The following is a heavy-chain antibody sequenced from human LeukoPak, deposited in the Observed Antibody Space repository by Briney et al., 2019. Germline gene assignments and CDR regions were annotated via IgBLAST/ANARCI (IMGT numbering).Heavy chain of an antibody. CDR3: ARGGDYGGYYYFAF. CDR1: GYSFTSYW. J-gene: IGHJ4*02. D-gene: IGHD4-23*01. Sequence: GESPMISCKGSGYSFTSYWIGWVRQLPGKGLEGMGIIYPGDSDTRYSPSFQGQVTISADKSISTAYLQWSSLKASHTAMYYCARGGDYGGYYYFAFWGQGPLVTVSS. V-gene: IGHV5-51*01. CDR2: IYPGDSDT.